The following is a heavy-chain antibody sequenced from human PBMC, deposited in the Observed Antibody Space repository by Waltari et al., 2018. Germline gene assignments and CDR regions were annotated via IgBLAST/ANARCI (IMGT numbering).Heavy chain of an antibody. CDR3: VTYIGASVGTAAFDV. CDR2: ISYTGAT. D-gene: IGHD5-12*01. CDR1: GGSITSNRHY. V-gene: IGHV4-39*01. J-gene: IGHJ3*01. Sequence: QLQLQESGPGLVKPSETLSLTCAVSGGSITSNRHYWGWIRQPPGQGLEWIGTISYTGATYSSPSLKSRVTISRDTSKNQLSLTLGSVTAADTALYYCVTYIGASVGTAAFDVWGQGTMVTVSS.